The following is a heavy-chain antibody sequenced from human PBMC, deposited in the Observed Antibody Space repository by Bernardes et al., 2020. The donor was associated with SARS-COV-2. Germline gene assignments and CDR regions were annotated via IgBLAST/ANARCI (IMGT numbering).Heavy chain of an antibody. CDR2: IVVGSGNT. V-gene: IGHV1-58*02. J-gene: IGHJ3*01. D-gene: IGHD1-26*01. CDR1: GFTFTSSA. CDR3: TTLRGSYPGGDDAFDV. Sequence: SVKVSCKASGFTFTSSAMQWVRQARGQRLEWIGWIVVGSGNTNYAQKFQERVTITRDMSTSTAYMELNSLKTDDTAVYYCTTLRGSYPGGDDAFDVWGQGTMVTVSS.